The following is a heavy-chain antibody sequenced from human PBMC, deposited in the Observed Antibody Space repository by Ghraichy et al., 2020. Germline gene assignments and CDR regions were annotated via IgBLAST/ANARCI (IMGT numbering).Heavy chain of an antibody. CDR1: GGSVSSGSYY. CDR2: IYYSGST. V-gene: IGHV4-61*01. J-gene: IGHJ6*02. D-gene: IGHD6-19*01. Sequence: SETLSLTCTVSGGSVSSGSYYWSWIRQPPGKGLEWIGYIYYSGSTNYNPSLKSRVTISVDTSKNQFSLKLSSVTAADTAVYYCARVEGIAVASRELYYYYGMDVWGQGTTVTVSS. CDR3: ARVEGIAVASRELYYYYGMDV.